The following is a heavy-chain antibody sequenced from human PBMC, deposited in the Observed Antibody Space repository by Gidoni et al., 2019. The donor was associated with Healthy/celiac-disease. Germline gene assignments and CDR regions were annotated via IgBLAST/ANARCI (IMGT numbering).Heavy chain of an antibody. CDR3: TTPPEYSGSYYGHY. J-gene: IGHJ4*02. D-gene: IGHD1-26*01. V-gene: IGHV3-15*01. CDR1: GCTFSNAW. Sequence: EVQLVESGGGWVKTGGALRHSRAASGCTFSNAWMTWVRQAPGKGLAWVGRIKTETDVGTTDYAAPVKRRFTISRDVSKLTLYLHMTSLKPEDTAVYYCTTPPEYSGSYYGHYWGQGTLVTVSS. CDR2: IKTETDVGTT.